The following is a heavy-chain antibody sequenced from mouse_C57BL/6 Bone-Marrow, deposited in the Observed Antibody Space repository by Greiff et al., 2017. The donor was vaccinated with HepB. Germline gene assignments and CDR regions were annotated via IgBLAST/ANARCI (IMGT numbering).Heavy chain of an antibody. CDR3: AKHEGFYYSNYEDAMDY. CDR2: IWGGGST. Sequence: VQGVESGPGLVAPSQSLSITCTVSGFSLTSYGVDWVRQPPGKGLEWLGVIWGGGSTNYNSALMSRLSISKDNSKSQVFLKMNSLQTDDTAMYYCAKHEGFYYSNYEDAMDYWGQGTSVTVSS. CDR1: GFSLTSYG. J-gene: IGHJ4*01. D-gene: IGHD2-5*01. V-gene: IGHV2-9*01.